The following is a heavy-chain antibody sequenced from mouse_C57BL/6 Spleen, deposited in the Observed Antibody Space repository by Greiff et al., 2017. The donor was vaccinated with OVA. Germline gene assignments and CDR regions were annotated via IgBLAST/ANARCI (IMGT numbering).Heavy chain of an antibody. CDR3: ASGGLLSYYYAMDY. Sequence: QVQLQQPGAELVMPGASVKLSCKASGYTFTSYWMHWVKQRPGQGLEWIGEIDPSDSYTNYNQKFKGKSTLTVDKSSITAYMQLSSLTSEDSAVYYCASGGLLSYYYAMDYWGQGTSVTVSS. J-gene: IGHJ4*01. CDR2: IDPSDSYT. V-gene: IGHV1-69*01. CDR1: GYTFTSYW. D-gene: IGHD2-3*01.